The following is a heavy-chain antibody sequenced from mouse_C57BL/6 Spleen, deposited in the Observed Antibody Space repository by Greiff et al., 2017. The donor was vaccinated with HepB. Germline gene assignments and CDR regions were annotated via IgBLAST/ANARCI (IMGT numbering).Heavy chain of an antibody. J-gene: IGHJ2*01. Sequence: EVHLVESGGGLVQPGGSLKLSCAASGFTFSDYGMAWVRQAPRKGPEWVAFISNFAYSIYYADTVTGRFTISRENAKNTLYLEMSSLRSEDTAMYYCARQGYYGLFDYWGQGTTLTVSS. CDR1: GFTFSDYG. D-gene: IGHD1-1*01. CDR3: ARQGYYGLFDY. CDR2: ISNFAYSI. V-gene: IGHV5-15*01.